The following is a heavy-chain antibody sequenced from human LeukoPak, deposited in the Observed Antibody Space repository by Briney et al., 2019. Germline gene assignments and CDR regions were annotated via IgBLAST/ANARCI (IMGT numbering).Heavy chain of an antibody. J-gene: IGHJ4*02. Sequence: PGGSLRLSCAASGFTFSDYWMSWVRQAPGKGLEWVANIKQRGTDKHYVDSVKGRFTISRDNAQNSVFLQMNSLRAEDTAVYYCARGESFGNVGDYFDQWGLGTLVTVSS. CDR2: IKQRGTDK. CDR3: ARGESFGNVGDYFDQ. CDR1: GFTFSDYW. V-gene: IGHV3-7*01. D-gene: IGHD3-3*01.